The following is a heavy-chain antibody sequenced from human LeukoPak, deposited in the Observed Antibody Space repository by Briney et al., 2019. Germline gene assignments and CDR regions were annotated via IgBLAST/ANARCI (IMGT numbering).Heavy chain of an antibody. CDR3: ARDLSYASGEF. J-gene: IGHJ4*02. Sequence: GGSLRLSCAGSGFTFSSYGIYWVRQAPGKGLEWVASIWYDGSKQLYIDSVKGRFTISRDDSKNTVFLQMNSLRAEDTAVYFCARDLSYASGEFWGQGTLVTVSS. CDR1: GFTFSSYG. CDR2: IWYDGSKQ. D-gene: IGHD3-10*01. V-gene: IGHV3-33*01.